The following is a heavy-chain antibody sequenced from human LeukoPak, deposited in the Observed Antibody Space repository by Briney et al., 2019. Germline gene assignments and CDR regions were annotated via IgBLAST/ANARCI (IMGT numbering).Heavy chain of an antibody. V-gene: IGHV1-2*02. Sequence: ASVKVSCKASGYSFTDYSMHWVRQAPGQGLAWMGWINPNSGGTDYAQEFRGRVTMTRDTSISTAYMELSRLSSDDTAVYYCARIAIPGRHYFDPWGQGTLVTVSS. CDR3: ARIAIPGRHYFDP. CDR1: GYSFTDYS. CDR2: INPNSGGT. J-gene: IGHJ5*01. D-gene: IGHD2-15*01.